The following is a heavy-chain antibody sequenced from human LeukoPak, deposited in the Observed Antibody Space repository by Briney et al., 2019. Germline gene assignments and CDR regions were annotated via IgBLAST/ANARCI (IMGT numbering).Heavy chain of an antibody. Sequence: SETLSLTCTVSGGSISSYYWGWIRQPPGKGLEWIGSIYYGGTTYYNPSLKSRVTISVDTSKNQFSLRLSSVTAADTAVYYCARGYSSDPWGQGTLVTVSS. D-gene: IGHD2-21*01. CDR3: ARGYSSDP. J-gene: IGHJ5*02. V-gene: IGHV4-39*02. CDR2: IYYGGTT. CDR1: GGSISSYY.